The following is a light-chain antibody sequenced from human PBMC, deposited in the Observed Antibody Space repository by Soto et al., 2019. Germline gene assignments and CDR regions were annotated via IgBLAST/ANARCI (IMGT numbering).Light chain of an antibody. Sequence: EIVLTQSPDTLSLSPGERATLSCRASQSVSSNLAWYQQKPGQAPRLLTYDASNRATGIPARFSGSGSGTDFTVTISSLEPEDFAVYYCQQRSSWPITFGQGTRLENK. CDR3: QQRSSWPIT. V-gene: IGKV3-11*01. CDR1: QSVSSN. CDR2: DAS. J-gene: IGKJ5*01.